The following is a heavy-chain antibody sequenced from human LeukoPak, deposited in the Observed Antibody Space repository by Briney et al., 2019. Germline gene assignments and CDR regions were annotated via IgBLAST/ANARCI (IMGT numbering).Heavy chain of an antibody. D-gene: IGHD3-22*01. CDR3: ARLSNYYDSSGYPLLDY. CDR2: IYYSGST. V-gene: IGHV4-59*08. CDR1: GGSISSYY. J-gene: IGHJ4*02. Sequence: SETLPLTCTVSGGSISSYYWSWIRQPPGKGLEWIGYIYYSGSTNYNPSLKSRVTISVDTSKNQFSLKLSSVTAADTAVCYCARLSNYYDSSGYPLLDYWGQGTLVTVSS.